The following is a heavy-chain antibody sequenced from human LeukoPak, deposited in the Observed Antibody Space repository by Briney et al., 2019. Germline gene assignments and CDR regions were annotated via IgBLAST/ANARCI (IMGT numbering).Heavy chain of an antibody. V-gene: IGHV3-7*04. CDR3: ARRWEGVESDAFDI. CDR1: GFTFEIYW. CDR2: IRKDGSEK. J-gene: IGHJ3*02. Sequence: PGGSLRLSCAASGFTFEIYWMSWVRQAPGKGLEWVANIRKDGSEKNYVDSVKGRFTISRDNAKNSLYLQMNSLRADDTALYYCARRWEGVESDAFDIWGQGTMVTVSS. D-gene: IGHD1-26*01.